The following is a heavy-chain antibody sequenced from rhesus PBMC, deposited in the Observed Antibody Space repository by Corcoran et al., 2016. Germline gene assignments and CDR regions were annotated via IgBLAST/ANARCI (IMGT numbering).Heavy chain of an antibody. Sequence: QVQLQESGPGLVKPSETLSLTCAVSGYSIRSGYGWSWLRQPPGNGLEWIGYIGGSSGSTNYNPSLKSRVTISKDTSKNQFSLKLSSVTDADTAVYYCARDPLYYEDDYGYYSVLFDYWGQGVLVTISS. J-gene: IGHJ4*01. V-gene: IGHV4-127*01. CDR3: ARDPLYYEDDYGYYSVLFDY. CDR1: GYSIRSGYG. D-gene: IGHD3-9*01. CDR2: IGGSSGST.